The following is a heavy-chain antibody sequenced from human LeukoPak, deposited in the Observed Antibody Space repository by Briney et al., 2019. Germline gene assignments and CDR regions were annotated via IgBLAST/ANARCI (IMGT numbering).Heavy chain of an antibody. CDR3: AKGGLHNDGFDY. J-gene: IGHJ4*02. CDR1: GFTFSTYE. V-gene: IGHV3-48*03. Sequence: QPGGSLRLSCEASGFTFSTYEMNWVRQTPGKGLEWVSCIGSSGSTIYYADSVKGRFTISRDNSKNTLYLQMNSLRAEDTAVYHCAKGGLHNDGFDYRGQGTLVTVSS. CDR2: IGSSGSTI. D-gene: IGHD1-1*01.